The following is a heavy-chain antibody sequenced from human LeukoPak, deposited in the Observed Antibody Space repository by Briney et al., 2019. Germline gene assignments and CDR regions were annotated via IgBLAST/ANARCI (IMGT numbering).Heavy chain of an antibody. CDR2: ISGDGSGT. Sequence: GRSLRLSCAASGFTFDDYAMHWVRQAPGKGLEWVSLISGDGSGTYYADSVKGRFTISRDNSKNSLFLHMSGLRAEDTALYYCATQNPPGSGYYDTYNWFDPWGQGTLVTVAS. J-gene: IGHJ5*02. D-gene: IGHD5-12*01. CDR3: ATQNPPGSGYYDTYNWFDP. CDR1: GFTFDDYA. V-gene: IGHV3-43*02.